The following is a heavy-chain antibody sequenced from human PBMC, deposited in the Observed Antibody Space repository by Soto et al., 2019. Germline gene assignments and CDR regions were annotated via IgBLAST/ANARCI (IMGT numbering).Heavy chain of an antibody. D-gene: IGHD3-16*01. Sequence: QVQLQASGPGLVKPSETLSLSCSVSGGSISGNYWSWVRQTPGKGLEWIGYMYYSGRTNYNPSLKSRVTIPVDTAHNHFSLSLPSVTAADTAVYYCARGPYYDLIWNYYYMDVWGKGTTVTFSS. CDR1: GGSISGNY. CDR3: ARGPYYDLIWNYYYMDV. CDR2: MYYSGRT. J-gene: IGHJ6*03. V-gene: IGHV4-59*08.